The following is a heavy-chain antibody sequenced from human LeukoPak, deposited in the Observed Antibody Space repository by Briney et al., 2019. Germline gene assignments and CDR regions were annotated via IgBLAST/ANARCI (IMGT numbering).Heavy chain of an antibody. CDR3: AINDDYYDSSGYCNY. CDR2: FDPEDGET. Sequence: ASVKVSCKVSGYTLTELSMHWVRQAPGKGLEWMGTFDPEDGETMYAQKFQGRVTMTEDTSTDTVYMELSSLRSEDTAVYYCAINDDYYDSSGYCNYWGQGTLVTVSS. V-gene: IGHV1-24*01. D-gene: IGHD3-22*01. CDR1: GYTLTELS. J-gene: IGHJ4*02.